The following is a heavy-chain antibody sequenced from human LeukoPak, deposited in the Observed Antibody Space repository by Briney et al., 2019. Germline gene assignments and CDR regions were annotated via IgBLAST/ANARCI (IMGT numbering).Heavy chain of an antibody. CDR3: ARGPTMTLDAFDI. V-gene: IGHV3-30*02. CDR2: IRYDGSNK. CDR1: GFTFSSYG. D-gene: IGHD3-22*01. J-gene: IGHJ3*02. Sequence: GGSLRLSCAASGFTFSSYGMHWVRQAPGKGLEWVAFIRYDGSNKYYADSVKGRFTISRDNSKNTLYLQMNSLRAEDTAVYYCARGPTMTLDAFDIWGQGTMVTVSS.